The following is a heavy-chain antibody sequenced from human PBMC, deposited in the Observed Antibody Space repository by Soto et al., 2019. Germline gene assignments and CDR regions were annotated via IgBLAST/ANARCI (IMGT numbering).Heavy chain of an antibody. CDR1: CSSIHNYY. D-gene: IGHD3-3*01. CDR3: ARERSGFDAFDM. J-gene: IGHJ3*02. CDR2: IYYSGDT. V-gene: IGHV4-59*01. Sequence: SETLSLTCIFDCSSIHNYYCSWIRQPPGKGLEWIGFIYYSGDTNYNPSLKSRVTISVDTSKNHFSLRLSSVTAADTAVYYCARERSGFDAFDMWGQGTMVT.